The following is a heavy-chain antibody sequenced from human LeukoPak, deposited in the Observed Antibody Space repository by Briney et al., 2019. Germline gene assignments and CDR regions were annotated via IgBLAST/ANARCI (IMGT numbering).Heavy chain of an antibody. CDR3: ARSYYYDYRQIDY. CDR1: GDSISTSSYY. CDR2: IYYSGST. V-gene: IGHV4-39*01. J-gene: IGHJ4*02. Sequence: PSETLSLTCTVSGDSISTSSYYWGWLRQPPGKGLEWLGSIYYSGSTYYNPALKSRVTISVDTSKNQFSLNLYSVTAADTAVFYCARSYYYDYRQIDYWGQGTLVTVSS. D-gene: IGHD3-22*01.